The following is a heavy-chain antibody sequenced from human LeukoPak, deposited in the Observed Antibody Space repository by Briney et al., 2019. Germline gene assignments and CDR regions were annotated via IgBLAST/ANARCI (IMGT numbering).Heavy chain of an antibody. V-gene: IGHV3-21*01. Sequence: GGSLRLSCAASGFTFSSYSMNWVRQAPGKGLEWVSSISSSSSYIYYADSVKGRFTISRDNAKNSLYLQMNSLRAEDTVVYYCARVGIAVAIDYWGQGTLVSVSS. CDR3: ARVGIAVAIDY. CDR1: GFTFSSYS. J-gene: IGHJ4*02. CDR2: ISSSSSYI. D-gene: IGHD6-19*01.